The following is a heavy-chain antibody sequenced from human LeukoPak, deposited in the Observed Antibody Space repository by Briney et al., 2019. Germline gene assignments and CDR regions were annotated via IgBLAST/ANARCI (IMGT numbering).Heavy chain of an antibody. J-gene: IGHJ3*02. V-gene: IGHV3-9*01. D-gene: IGHD3-10*01. CDR1: GFTLDDYA. CDR3: AKEALRSGAFDI. Sequence: PGGSLRLSCAASGFTLDDYAMHWVRQAPGKGLEWVSGISWNSGSIGYADSVKGRFTISRDNAKNSLYLQMNSLRAEDTALYYCAKEALRSGAFDIWGQGTMVTVSS. CDR2: ISWNSGSI.